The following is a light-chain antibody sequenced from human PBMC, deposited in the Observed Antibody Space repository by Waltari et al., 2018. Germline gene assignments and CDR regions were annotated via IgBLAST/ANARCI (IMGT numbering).Light chain of an antibody. J-gene: IGLJ1*01. CDR2: GDS. CDR3: QSYDSSLSGYV. Sequence: QSVLTQPPSVSGAPGPRVTISCTGSSSNIGAGYDVHWYQQLPGTAPKVLICGDSNRPSGVPDRISGSKSGTSASLVITGLQTEDEADYYCQSYDSSLSGYVFGTGTKVTVL. CDR1: SSNIGAGYD. V-gene: IGLV1-40*01.